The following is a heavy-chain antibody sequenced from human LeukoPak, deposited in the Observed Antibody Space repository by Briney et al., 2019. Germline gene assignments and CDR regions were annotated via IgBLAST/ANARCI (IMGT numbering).Heavy chain of an antibody. CDR2: ISGSGGST. CDR1: GFTFSSYA. V-gene: IGHV3-23*01. Sequence: PGGTLRLSCAASGFTFSSYAMSWVRQAPGKGLEWVSPISGSGGSTYYADSVKGRFTISRDNSKNTLYLQMNSLRAEDTAVYYCARDFGFYGSGSYPDYFDYWGQGTLVTVSS. D-gene: IGHD3-10*01. J-gene: IGHJ4*02. CDR3: ARDFGFYGSGSYPDYFDY.